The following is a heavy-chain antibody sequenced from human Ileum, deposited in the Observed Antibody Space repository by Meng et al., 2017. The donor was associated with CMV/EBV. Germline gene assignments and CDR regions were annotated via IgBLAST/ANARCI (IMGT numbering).Heavy chain of an antibody. D-gene: IGHD3-3*01. J-gene: IGHJ4*02. CDR1: GGSFRGSY. CDR2: INHSGST. CDR3: ARWTIFGVVPLRY. V-gene: IGHV4-34*01. Sequence: CGVYGGSFRGSYGRWIRQPPGGRLEWIGDINHSGSTNYNPSLKSRVTISVDTSKNQFSLKLSSVTAADTAVYYCARWTIFGVVPLRYWGQGTLVTVSS.